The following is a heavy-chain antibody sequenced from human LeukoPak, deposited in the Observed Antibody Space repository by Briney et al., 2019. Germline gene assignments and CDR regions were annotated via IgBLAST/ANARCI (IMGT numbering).Heavy chain of an antibody. CDR2: IYTSGST. CDR1: GVSISSGSYY. D-gene: IGHD5-24*01. CDR3: ARDLGDGYPTGGAFDI. V-gene: IGHV4-61*02. Sequence: SETLSLTCTVSGVSISSGSYYGSWIRQPAGKGLEWIGRIYTSGSTNYNPSLNSRVTISVDTSKNQFPLKLSSVTAADTAVYYCARDLGDGYPTGGAFDIWGQGTMVTVSS. J-gene: IGHJ3*02.